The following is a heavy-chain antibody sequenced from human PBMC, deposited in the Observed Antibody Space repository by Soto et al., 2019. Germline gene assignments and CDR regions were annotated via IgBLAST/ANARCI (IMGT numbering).Heavy chain of an antibody. CDR3: AREIYGDYFDY. CDR1: GGSFSGYY. Sequence: SETLSLTCAVYGGSFSGYYWSWIRQPPGKGLEWIGEINHSGSTNYNPSLKSRVTISVDTSKNQFSLKLSSVTAADTAVYYCAREIYGDYFDYWGQGTLVTVSS. J-gene: IGHJ4*02. V-gene: IGHV4-34*01. CDR2: INHSGST. D-gene: IGHD4-17*01.